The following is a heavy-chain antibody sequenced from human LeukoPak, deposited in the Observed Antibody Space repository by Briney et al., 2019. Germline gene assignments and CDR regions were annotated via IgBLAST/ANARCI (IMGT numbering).Heavy chain of an antibody. J-gene: IGHJ5*02. CDR1: GGTFSSYA. CDR3: ARIYFNYDILTGYSPNWFDP. V-gene: IGHV1-69*05. Sequence: SVKVSCKASGGTFSSYAISWVRQAPGQGLEWMGRIIPIFGTANYAQKFQGRVTITTDESTSTAYMELSSLRSDDTAVYYCARIYFNYDILTGYSPNWFDPWGQGTLVTVSS. D-gene: IGHD3-9*01. CDR2: IIPIFGTA.